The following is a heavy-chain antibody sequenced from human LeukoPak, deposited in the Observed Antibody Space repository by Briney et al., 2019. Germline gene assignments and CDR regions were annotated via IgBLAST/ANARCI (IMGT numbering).Heavy chain of an antibody. CDR2: INPNSGGT. D-gene: IGHD3-3*01. J-gene: IGHJ6*03. CDR3: ARDGRYDFWSGSPDYYYYMDV. Sequence: ASVKVSCKVSGYTFTGYYMHWVRQAPGQGLEWMGWINPNSGGTNYAQKFQGRVTMTRDTSISTAYMELSRLRSDDTAVYYCARDGRYDFWSGSPDYYYYMDVWGKGTTVTVSS. CDR1: GYTFTGYY. V-gene: IGHV1-2*02.